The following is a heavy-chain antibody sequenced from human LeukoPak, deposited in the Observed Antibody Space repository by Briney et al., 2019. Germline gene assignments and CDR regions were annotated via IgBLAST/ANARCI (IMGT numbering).Heavy chain of an antibody. CDR3: ATLSDGYGYYYYGMDV. CDR1: GGSVSSGSYY. V-gene: IGHV4-61*01. J-gene: IGHJ6*02. CDR2: IYYSGST. D-gene: IGHD5-24*01. Sequence: SETLSLTCTVSGGSVSSGSYYWSWLRQPPGKGLEWIGYIYYSGSTNYNPSLKSRVTISVDTSKNQFSLKLSSVTAADTAVYYCATLSDGYGYYYYGMDVWGQGTTVTVSS.